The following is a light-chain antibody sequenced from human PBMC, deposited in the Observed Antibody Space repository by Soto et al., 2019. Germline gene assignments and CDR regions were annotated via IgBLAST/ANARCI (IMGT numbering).Light chain of an antibody. CDR3: QHGGA. CDR1: QSISSY. CDR2: DAS. V-gene: IGKV3-11*01. J-gene: IGKJ3*01. Sequence: EIVLTQSPATLSLSPGERATLSCRAGQSISSYLAWYQQKPGQAPRLLIYDASSRATGIPARFSGRGSGTDFTLTISSLEPDDFAVYYCQHGGAFGPGTKVDIK.